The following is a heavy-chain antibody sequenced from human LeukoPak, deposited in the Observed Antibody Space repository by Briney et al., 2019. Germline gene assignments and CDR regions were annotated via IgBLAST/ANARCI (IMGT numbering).Heavy chain of an antibody. V-gene: IGHV3-9*01. D-gene: IGHD3-3*01. CDR1: GFTFDNYA. Sequence: PGGSLRLSCAASGFTFDNYAMHWVRQAPGKGLEWVSGISWNSGSIGYADSVKGRFTISRDNAKNSLYLQMNSLRAEDTALYYCAKDIYRADYDFWSGYDYWGQGTLVTVSS. CDR2: ISWNSGSI. CDR3: AKDIYRADYDFWSGYDY. J-gene: IGHJ4*02.